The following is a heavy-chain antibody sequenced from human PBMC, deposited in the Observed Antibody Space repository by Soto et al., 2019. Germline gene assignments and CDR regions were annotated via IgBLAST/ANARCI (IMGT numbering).Heavy chain of an antibody. Sequence: SETLSLTCTVSGGSISSGDYYWSWIRQPPGKGLEWIGYIYYSGSTYYNPSLKSRVTISVDTSKNQFSLKLSSVTAADTAVYYCAIYSGSSVYFDYWGQGTLVTVSS. CDR3: AIYSGSSVYFDY. V-gene: IGHV4-30-4*01. D-gene: IGHD2-15*01. CDR2: IYYSGST. J-gene: IGHJ4*02. CDR1: GGSISSGDYY.